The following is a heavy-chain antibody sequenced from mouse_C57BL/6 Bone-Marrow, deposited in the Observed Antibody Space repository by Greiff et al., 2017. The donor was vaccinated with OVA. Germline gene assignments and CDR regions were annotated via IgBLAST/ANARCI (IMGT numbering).Heavy chain of an antibody. J-gene: IGHJ1*03. V-gene: IGHV5-17*01. CDR1: GFTFSDYG. Sequence: DVKLVESGGGLVKPGGSLKLSCAASGFTFSDYGMHWVRQAPEKGLEWVAYISSGSSTIYYEDTVKGRFTISTDNANNTLFLQMTSLRSEDTAMYCCARIDYCYFEVGGRGTAVMVS. CDR3: ARIDYCYFEV. CDR2: ISSGSSTI.